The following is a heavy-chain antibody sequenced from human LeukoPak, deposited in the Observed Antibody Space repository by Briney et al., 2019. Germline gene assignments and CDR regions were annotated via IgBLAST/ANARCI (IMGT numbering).Heavy chain of an antibody. CDR1: GGTFSSYT. J-gene: IGHJ4*02. CDR2: IIPIFGTA. V-gene: IGHV1-69*13. Sequence: GASVKVSCKASGGTFSSYTISWVRQAPGQGLEWMGGIIPIFGTANYAQKFQGRVTITADESTSTVYMELSSLRSEDTAVYYCARRRRVGYLLDYWGQGTLVTVSS. D-gene: IGHD3-16*02. CDR3: ARRRRVGYLLDY.